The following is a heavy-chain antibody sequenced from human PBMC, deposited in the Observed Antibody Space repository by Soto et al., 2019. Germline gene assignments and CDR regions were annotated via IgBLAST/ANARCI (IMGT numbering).Heavy chain of an antibody. J-gene: IGHJ4*02. CDR1: GFTFDDYA. CDR3: AKPRIAARPFDY. V-gene: IGHV3-23*01. Sequence: GGSLRLSCVASGFTFDDYAMHWVRQAPGKGLEWVSGISGSGGSTYYADSVKGRFTISRDNSKNTLYLQMNSLRAEDTAVYYCAKPRIAARPFDYWGQGTLVTVSS. CDR2: ISGSGGST. D-gene: IGHD6-6*01.